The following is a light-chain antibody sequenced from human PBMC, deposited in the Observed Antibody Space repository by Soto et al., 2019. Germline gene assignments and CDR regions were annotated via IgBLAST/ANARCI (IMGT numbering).Light chain of an antibody. V-gene: IGKV3-11*01. CDR1: QSVSTY. CDR3: QQRRSSLT. Sequence: IVLTQSPATLSLSPGERAPLSCRARQSVSTYLAWYQQKSGQAPRLLIYDVSKRATGIPSRFSGSGAGTAVTLTIRSLEPEDSATYFCQQRRSSLTCGGGTKVEI. CDR2: DVS. J-gene: IGKJ4*01.